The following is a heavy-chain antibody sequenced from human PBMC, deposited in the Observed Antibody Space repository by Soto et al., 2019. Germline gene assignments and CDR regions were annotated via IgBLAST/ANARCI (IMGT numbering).Heavy chain of an antibody. J-gene: IGHJ6*02. V-gene: IGHV1-18*04. D-gene: IGHD6-6*01. CDR2: ISAYSGNT. CDR3: ARAAPYYYYYYGMDV. Sequence: QVQLVQSGAEVKKPGASVKVSCKASGYTFTSYGISWVRQAPGQGLEWMGWISAYSGNTNYAQKLQGRVTMTTDTSTSTAYMELRSLRSDDTAVYYCARAAPYYYYYYGMDVWGQGTTVTVSS. CDR1: GYTFTSYG.